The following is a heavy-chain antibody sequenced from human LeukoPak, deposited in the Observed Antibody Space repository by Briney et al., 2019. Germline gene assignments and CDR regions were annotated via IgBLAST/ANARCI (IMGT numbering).Heavy chain of an antibody. J-gene: IGHJ4*02. V-gene: IGHV3-30*18. CDR2: ISYDGSNK. CDR1: GFTFSTYG. CDR3: AKVGGTTYYFDY. D-gene: IGHD1-7*01. Sequence: GRSLRLSCAVSGFTFSTYGMHWVRQAPGKGLEWVAVISYDGSNKYYADSVKGRFTISRDNSKNTLYLQMNSLRAEDTAVYYCAKVGGTTYYFDYWGQGTLVTVSS.